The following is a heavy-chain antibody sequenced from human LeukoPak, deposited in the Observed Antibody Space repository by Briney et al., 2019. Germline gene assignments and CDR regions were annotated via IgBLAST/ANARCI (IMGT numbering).Heavy chain of an antibody. V-gene: IGHV4-59*01. J-gene: IGHJ4*02. CDR3: ARAQKEDYDYIWGSYYYFDY. CDR2: IYYSGST. Sequence: PSETLSLTCTVSGGSISSYYWSWIRQPPGKGLEWIGYIYYSGSTNYNPSLKSRVTISVDTSKNQFSLNLSSVTAADTAVYYCARAQKEDYDYIWGSYYYFDYWGQGTLVTVSS. D-gene: IGHD3-16*01. CDR1: GGSISSYY.